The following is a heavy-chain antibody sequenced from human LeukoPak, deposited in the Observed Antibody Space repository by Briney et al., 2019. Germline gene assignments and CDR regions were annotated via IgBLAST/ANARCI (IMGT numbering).Heavy chain of an antibody. J-gene: IGHJ4*02. V-gene: IGHV3-11*01. CDR2: ISSSSSTI. Sequence: LIVYCTSAGFTIRDSYMGWIHKAPVAGLLWFSYISSSSSTIYYADSVKGRFTISRDNAKNSLYLQMSSLRAEDTAVYYCARVLGSYALNYWGQGTLVTVSS. D-gene: IGHD1-26*01. CDR1: GFTIRDSY. CDR3: ARVLGSYALNY.